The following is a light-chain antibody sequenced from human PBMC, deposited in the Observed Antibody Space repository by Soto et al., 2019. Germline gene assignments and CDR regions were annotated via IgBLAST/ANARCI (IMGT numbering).Light chain of an antibody. Sequence: EIVLTQSPATLSLSPGERATLSCRTSQSVSSYFAWYQQKPGRAPRLLIYDASNRATGIPARFIGNGSGTDFTFTISSLEPEDFAVYYCQQRSNWPITFGQGTRLEIK. J-gene: IGKJ5*01. V-gene: IGKV3-11*01. CDR3: QQRSNWPIT. CDR1: QSVSSY. CDR2: DAS.